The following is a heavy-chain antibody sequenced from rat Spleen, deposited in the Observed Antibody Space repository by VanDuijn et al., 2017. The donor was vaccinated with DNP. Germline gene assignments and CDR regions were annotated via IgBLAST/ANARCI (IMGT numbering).Heavy chain of an antibody. J-gene: IGHJ1*01. CDR1: GFTFSDYY. V-gene: IGHV5-17*01. Sequence: EVQLVESGGGLVQPGRSLKLSCAVSGFTFSDYYMAWVRQAPAKGLEWVATISYNGGSPYYRDSVKGRFTISRDNARTTLYLKMDSLRSEDTATYYCARLTTPFYWYFDFWGPGTMVTVSS. D-gene: IGHD1-10*01. CDR3: ARLTTPFYWYFDF. CDR2: ISYNGGSP.